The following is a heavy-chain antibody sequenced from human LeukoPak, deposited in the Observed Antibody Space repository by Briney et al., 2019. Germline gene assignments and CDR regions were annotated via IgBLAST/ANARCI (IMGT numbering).Heavy chain of an antibody. CDR2: IYHSGST. CDR3: ARDRGSSWQNWFDP. CDR1: GFTFSDHY. Sequence: LRLSCAASGFTFSDHYMEWVRQAPGKGLEWIGYIYHSGSTYYNPSLKSRVTISVDRSKNQFSLKLSSVTAADTAVYYCARDRGSSWQNWFDPWGQGTLVTVSS. V-gene: IGHV4-30-2*01. J-gene: IGHJ5*02. D-gene: IGHD6-13*01.